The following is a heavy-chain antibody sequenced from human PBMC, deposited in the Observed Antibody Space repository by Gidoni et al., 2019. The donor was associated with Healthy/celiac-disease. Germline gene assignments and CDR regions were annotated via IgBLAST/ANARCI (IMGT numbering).Heavy chain of an antibody. CDR1: GFTFDDYA. D-gene: IGHD5-12*01. CDR2: ISWNSGSI. V-gene: IGHV3-9*01. CDR3: AKDIGGYSGYDYDY. J-gene: IGHJ4*02. Sequence: EVQLVESGGGLVQPGRSLRLSCAASGFTFDDYAMHWVRKAPGKGLEWVSGISWNSGSIGYEDSVKGRVTISRDNAKNSLYLQMNSLRAEDTALYYCAKDIGGYSGYDYDYWGQGTLVTVSS.